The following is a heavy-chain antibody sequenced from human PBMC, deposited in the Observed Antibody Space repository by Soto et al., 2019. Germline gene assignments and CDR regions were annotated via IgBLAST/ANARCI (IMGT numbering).Heavy chain of an antibody. CDR3: ATAIGTAAGCDY. Sequence: GGSLRLSCAASGFTFSSYGMHWVRQAPGKGLEWVAVIWYDGGNKYYADSVKGRFTISRDNSKNTLYLQMNSLRAEDTAVYYCATAIGTAAGCDYWGQGTLVTVSS. D-gene: IGHD6-13*01. V-gene: IGHV3-33*01. CDR2: IWYDGGNK. CDR1: GFTFSSYG. J-gene: IGHJ4*02.